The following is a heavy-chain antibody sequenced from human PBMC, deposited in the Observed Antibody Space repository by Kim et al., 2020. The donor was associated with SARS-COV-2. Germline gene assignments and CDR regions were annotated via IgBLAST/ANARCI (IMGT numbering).Heavy chain of an antibody. Sequence: ASVKVSCRASGYAFTRNLLHWVRQAPGQSLEWIAWLNPGSGITKYSQRFQGRVTITRNTSATTAYMELSSLTSEDTAMYYCARDPYKPQSEGAFDVWGQGTMVTVSS. CDR3: ARDPYKPQSEGAFDV. J-gene: IGHJ3*01. CDR1: GYAFTRNL. V-gene: IGHV1-3*01. CDR2: LNPGSGIT. D-gene: IGHD1-1*01.